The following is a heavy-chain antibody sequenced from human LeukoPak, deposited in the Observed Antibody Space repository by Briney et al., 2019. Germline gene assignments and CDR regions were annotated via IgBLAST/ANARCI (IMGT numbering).Heavy chain of an antibody. CDR2: ISATAGRI. V-gene: IGHV3-48*01. Sequence: GGSLRLSCAASGFTFSSYSMNWVRQAPGKGLEWVSYISATAGRIHYADSVKGRFTISRDNAKNSLSLQMSRLRVEDTAVYYCAREATYSYYYMDVWGKGTTVTVSS. J-gene: IGHJ6*03. CDR1: GFTFSSYS. CDR3: AREATYSYYYMDV.